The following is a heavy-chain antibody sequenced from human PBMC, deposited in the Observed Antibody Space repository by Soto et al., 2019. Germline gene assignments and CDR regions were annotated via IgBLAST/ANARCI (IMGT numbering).Heavy chain of an antibody. CDR2: IRSKAYGGTT. CDR1: GFTFGDYA. V-gene: IGHV3-49*03. Sequence: EVQLVESGGGLVQPGRSLRLSCTASGFTFGDYAMSWFRKAPGKGLEWVGFIRSKAYGGTTEYAASVKGRFTISRDDSKSIAYLEMNSLKTEDTTVYYCTRDLGEQLVSYYFDYWGQGTLVTVSS. CDR3: TRDLGEQLVSYYFDY. D-gene: IGHD6-6*01. J-gene: IGHJ4*02.